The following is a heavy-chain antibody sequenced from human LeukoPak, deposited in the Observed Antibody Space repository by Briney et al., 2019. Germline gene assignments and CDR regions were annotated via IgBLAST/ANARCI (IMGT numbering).Heavy chain of an antibody. D-gene: IGHD3-22*01. V-gene: IGHV5-51*01. CDR3: ARRIGMIVANNWFDP. J-gene: IGHJ5*02. CDR1: GYSFTSYW. Sequence: GESLKISCKGSGYSFTSYWIGWVRQMPGKGLEWMGIIYPGDSDTRYSPSFQGQVTISADKSISTAYLQRSSPKASDTAMYYCARRIGMIVANNWFDPWGQGTLVTVSS. CDR2: IYPGDSDT.